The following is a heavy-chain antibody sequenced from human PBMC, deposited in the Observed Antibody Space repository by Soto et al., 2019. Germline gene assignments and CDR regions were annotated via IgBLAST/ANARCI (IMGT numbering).Heavy chain of an antibody. D-gene: IGHD3-16*01. V-gene: IGHV4-31*03. CDR2: IYYSGST. CDR1: GGSISSGGYY. J-gene: IGHJ4*02. CDR3: ARSPYVWGSYY. Sequence: PSETLSLTCTVSGGSISSGGYYWSWIRQHPGKGLEWIGYIYYSGSTYYNPSLKSRVTISVDTSKNQFSLKLSSATAADTAVYYCARSPYVWGSYYWGQGTLVTVSS.